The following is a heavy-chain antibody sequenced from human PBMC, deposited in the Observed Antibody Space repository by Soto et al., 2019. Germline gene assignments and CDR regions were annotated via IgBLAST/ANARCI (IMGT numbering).Heavy chain of an antibody. Sequence: GGSLRLSCAASGFTFSSYAMHWVRQAPGKGLEWVAVISYDGSNKYYADSVKGRFTISRDNSKNTLYLQMNSLRAEDTAVYYCARDLVVTATNTIGYYYYGMDVWGQGTTVTVSS. J-gene: IGHJ6*02. CDR1: GFTFSSYA. CDR3: ARDLVVTATNTIGYYYYGMDV. V-gene: IGHV3-30-3*01. D-gene: IGHD2-21*02. CDR2: ISYDGSNK.